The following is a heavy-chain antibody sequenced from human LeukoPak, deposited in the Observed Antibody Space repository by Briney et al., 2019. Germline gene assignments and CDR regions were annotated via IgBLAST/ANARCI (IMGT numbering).Heavy chain of an antibody. V-gene: IGHV3-9*01. J-gene: IGHJ4*02. D-gene: IGHD3-22*01. Sequence: GRSLRLSCAASGFTFDDYAMHWVRQAPGKGLEWVSGISWNSGSIGYADSVKGRFTISRDNAKNSLYLQMNRLRSDDTAVYYCARVPLFYYYDSSGYYSGGLFDYWGQGTLVTVSS. CDR1: GFTFDDYA. CDR3: ARVPLFYYYDSSGYYSGGLFDY. CDR2: ISWNSGSI.